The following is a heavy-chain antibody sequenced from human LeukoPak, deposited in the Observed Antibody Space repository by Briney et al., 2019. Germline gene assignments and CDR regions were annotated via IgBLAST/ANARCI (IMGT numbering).Heavy chain of an antibody. Sequence: SETLSLTCAVSGDSISSSNWWSWVRPPPGKGLEWIAEISHTENTNYNPSLESRVTISLDKSKNQFSLTLNSVTAADTAVYFCARDCNGGPCYGAFAVWGQGAMVTVSS. V-gene: IGHV4-4*02. J-gene: IGHJ3*01. CDR3: ARDCNGGPCYGAFAV. CDR1: GDSISSSNW. CDR2: ISHTENT. D-gene: IGHD2-15*01.